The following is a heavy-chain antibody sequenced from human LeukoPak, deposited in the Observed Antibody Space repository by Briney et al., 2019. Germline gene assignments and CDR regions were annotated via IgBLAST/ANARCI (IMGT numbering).Heavy chain of an antibody. CDR1: GFTFSSYG. V-gene: IGHV3-23*01. J-gene: IGHJ4*02. D-gene: IGHD3-3*01. CDR2: ISGSGGST. CDR3: AKDQSYSSGYQGDPLDY. Sequence: GGSLRLSCAASGFTFSSYGMSWVRQAPGKGLEWVSAISGSGGSTYYADSVKGRFTISRDNSKNTLYLQMNSLRAEDTAVYYCAKDQSYSSGYQGDPLDYWGQGTLVTVSS.